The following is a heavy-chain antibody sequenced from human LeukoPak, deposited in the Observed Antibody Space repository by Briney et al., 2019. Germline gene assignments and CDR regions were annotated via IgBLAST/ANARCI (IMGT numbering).Heavy chain of an antibody. CDR2: IWFDGSEQ. V-gene: IGHV3-33*01. Sequence: PGRSLRLSCAASGFTFSTYAIPWVRQAPGKGLEWVAVIWFDGSEQYYADSVKGRFIISRDNSKSTSNLQLNSLRAEDTAVYYCAREGDSSWGELSPWGQRTLVTVSS. J-gene: IGHJ1*01. CDR1: GFTFSTYA. CDR3: AREGDSSWGELSP. D-gene: IGHD3-16*02.